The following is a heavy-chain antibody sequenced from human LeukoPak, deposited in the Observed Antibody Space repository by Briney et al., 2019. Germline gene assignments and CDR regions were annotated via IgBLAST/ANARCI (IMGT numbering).Heavy chain of an antibody. CDR3: VKGGTMIVVVIADY. CDR1: VFTFSRYA. J-gene: IGHJ4*02. V-gene: IGHV3-64D*06. Sequence: GGSLRLSCSASVFTFSRYAMQCVRQAPGKGLEYGLGISSKGGSTYYADSAKRRFNIPRDNYKNTLYLQMSSLSAEDTAVYYCVKGGTMIVVVIADYWGQGTLVTVSS. CDR2: ISSKGGST. D-gene: IGHD3-22*01.